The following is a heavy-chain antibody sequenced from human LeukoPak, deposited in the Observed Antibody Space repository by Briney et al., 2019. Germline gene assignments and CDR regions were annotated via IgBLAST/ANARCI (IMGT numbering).Heavy chain of an antibody. CDR1: GGSISSSDYF. CDR2: VHFTGST. D-gene: IGHD5-18*01. J-gene: IGHJ4*02. CDR3: ARGLYTAMITKGYDY. V-gene: IGHV4-39*07. Sequence: SETLSLTCTVSGGSISSSDYFWGWIRQPPGKGPEWIGNVHFTGSTYYNPSLNSRVTISVDTSKNQFSLNLNSVTAADTAVYYCARGLYTAMITKGYDYWGQGTLVTVSS.